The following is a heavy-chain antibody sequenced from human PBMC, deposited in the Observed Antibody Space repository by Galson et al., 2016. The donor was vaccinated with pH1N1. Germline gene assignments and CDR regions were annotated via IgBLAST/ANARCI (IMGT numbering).Heavy chain of an antibody. D-gene: IGHD1-26*01. Sequence: SVKVSCKASGYTFTRYGMHWVRQAPGQSLEWMGWISPGSTKTKYSQKFQGRVTVTRDSSATTAYMELSSLSFEDTAVYYLSRDLMGGTYAADYWGQGTQVTVS. CDR2: ISPGSTKT. CDR1: GYTFTRYG. J-gene: IGHJ4*02. CDR3: SRDLMGGTYAADY. V-gene: IGHV1-3*01.